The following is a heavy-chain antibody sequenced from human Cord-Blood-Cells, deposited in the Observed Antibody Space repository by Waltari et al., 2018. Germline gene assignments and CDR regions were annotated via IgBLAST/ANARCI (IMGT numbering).Heavy chain of an antibody. D-gene: IGHD2-21*02. J-gene: IGHJ4*02. CDR2: IYYSGST. CDR3: ARHRPDCGGDCYYFDY. CDR1: GGSISSSSYY. Sequence: QLQLQESGPGLVKPSETLSLTCTVSGGSISSSSYYWGWIRQPPGKGLEWIGSIYYSGSTYYNPALRSRVTISVATSKNQFARKLSSVTAADTAVDYCARHRPDCGGDCYYFDYWGQGTLVTVSS. V-gene: IGHV4-39*01.